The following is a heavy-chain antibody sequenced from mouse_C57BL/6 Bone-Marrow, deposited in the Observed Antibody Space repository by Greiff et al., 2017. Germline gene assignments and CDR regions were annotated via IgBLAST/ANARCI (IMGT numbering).Heavy chain of an antibody. CDR2: IFPGSGST. CDR1: GYTFTDYY. J-gene: IGHJ4*01. Sequence: QVQLQQSGPELVKPGASVKISCKASGYTFTDYYINWVKQRPGQGLEWIGWIFPGSGSTYYNEKFKGKATLTVDKSSSTAYMLLSSLTSEDSAVYFCARARGKSVFVGNAMDYWGQGTSVTGSS. D-gene: IGHD3-3*01. V-gene: IGHV1-75*01. CDR3: ARARGKSVFVGNAMDY.